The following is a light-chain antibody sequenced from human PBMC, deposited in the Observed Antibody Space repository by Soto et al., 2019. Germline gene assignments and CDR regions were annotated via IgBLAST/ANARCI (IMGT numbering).Light chain of an antibody. Sequence: IHITHSASTLSGYMGDRVTITCRASQSISHFLPCHQQQPGTVPKLLISAASNLHSGVQSRFSGSGSRTDFTLTISSLRPEDFANYYCQQSYSPLTFGQGTRLEIK. CDR2: AAS. V-gene: IGKV1-39*01. CDR3: QQSYSPLT. J-gene: IGKJ5*01. CDR1: QSISHF.